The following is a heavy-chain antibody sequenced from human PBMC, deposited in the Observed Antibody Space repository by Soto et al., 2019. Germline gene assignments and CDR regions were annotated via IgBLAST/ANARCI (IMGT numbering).Heavy chain of an antibody. CDR2: ISSSSSFI. J-gene: IGHJ2*01. CDR3: ARDRDWYFDL. D-gene: IGHD3-10*01. CDR1: GFTFSSYS. Sequence: EVQLVESGGGLVKPGGSLRLSCAASGFTFSSYSMNWVRQAPGKGLEWVSSISSSSSFIYQADSLKGRFTISRDNAKNSLSLQMISLRAEDTAVYYCARDRDWYFDLWGRGTLVTVSP. V-gene: IGHV3-21*01.